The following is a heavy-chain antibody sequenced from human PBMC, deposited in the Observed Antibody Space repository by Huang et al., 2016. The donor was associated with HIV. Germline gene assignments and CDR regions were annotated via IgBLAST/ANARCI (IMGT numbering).Heavy chain of an antibody. J-gene: IGHJ3*02. CDR1: GGSFSGYY. V-gene: IGHV4-34*01. CDR2: INHSGST. D-gene: IGHD1-1*01. Sequence: QVQLQQWGAGLLKPSETLSLTCAVSGGSFSGYYWSWIRQSPGKGLEWIGEINHSGSTNYNPSLKSRLNISVDTSKNQFSLKLSSVTAADTAVYYCARERMMSWLDDHDAFDIWGQGTMVTVSS. CDR3: ARERMMSWLDDHDAFDI.